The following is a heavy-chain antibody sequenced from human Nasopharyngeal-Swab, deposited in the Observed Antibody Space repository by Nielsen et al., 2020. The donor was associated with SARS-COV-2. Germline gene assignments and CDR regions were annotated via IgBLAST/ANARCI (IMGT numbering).Heavy chain of an antibody. D-gene: IGHD1-14*01. J-gene: IGHJ3*02. Sequence: GGSLRLSCAASGFTFSSYGMHWVRQAPGKGLEWVAVIWYDGSNKYYADSVKCRFTISRDNSKNTLYLQMNSLRAEDTAVYYCAREKNLFDIWGQGTMVTVSS. CDR2: IWYDGSNK. CDR1: GFTFSSYG. CDR3: AREKNLFDI. V-gene: IGHV3-33*01.